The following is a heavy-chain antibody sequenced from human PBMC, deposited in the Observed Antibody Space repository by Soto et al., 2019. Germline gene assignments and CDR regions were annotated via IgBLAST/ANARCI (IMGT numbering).Heavy chain of an antibody. J-gene: IGHJ4*02. CDR1: GGSISSYY. Sequence: SETLSLTCTVSGGSISSYYWSWIRQPPGKGLEWIGYIYYSGSTNYNPSLKSRVTISVDTSKNQFSLKLSSVTAADKAVYYCASFPGRVDYWGQGTLVTVSS. CDR3: ASFPGRVDY. V-gene: IGHV4-59*01. CDR2: IYYSGST.